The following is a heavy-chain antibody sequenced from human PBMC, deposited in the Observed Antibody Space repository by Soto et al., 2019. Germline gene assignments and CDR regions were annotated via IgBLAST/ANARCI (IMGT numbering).Heavy chain of an antibody. Sequence: GSLRLSCAASGFNFATYSMSWVRQAPGKGLEWVAGISDGVDRAYYGDSVKGRFTISRDTSKNMLYLHMNSLRAEDTAIYYCARYTAVADPYYFDYWGQGTLVTVSS. CDR3: ARYTAVADPYYFDY. D-gene: IGHD6-19*01. J-gene: IGHJ4*02. CDR1: GFNFATYS. CDR2: ISDGVDRA. V-gene: IGHV3-23*01.